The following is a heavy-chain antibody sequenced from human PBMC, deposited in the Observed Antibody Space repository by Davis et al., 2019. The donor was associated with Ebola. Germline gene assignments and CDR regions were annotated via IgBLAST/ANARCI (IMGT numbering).Heavy chain of an antibody. CDR2: IRSDGSAR. V-gene: IGHV3-74*01. D-gene: IGHD3-16*01. CDR3: ARDWAGLDV. CDR1: GFTVNNYW. J-gene: IGHJ6*04. Sequence: GESLKISCVASGFTVNNYWMHWVRQAPGKGLVWVSGIRSDGSARRYADSVKGRFTISGDNAKNTLYLRMNSLRVEDTAVYYCARDWAGLDVWGRGTTVTVSS.